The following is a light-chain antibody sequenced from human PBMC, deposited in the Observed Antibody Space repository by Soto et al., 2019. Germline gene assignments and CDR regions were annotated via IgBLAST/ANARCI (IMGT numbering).Light chain of an antibody. CDR1: SSDVGGYNY. CDR3: SSYACTAYV. J-gene: IGLJ1*01. V-gene: IGLV2-8*01. Sequence: QSALTQPPSASGSPGQSVTISCTGTSSDVGGYNYVSWYQQHPGKVPKLMIYEVTKRPSGVPDRFSGSKSGNTASLTVSGLQTEDEADYYCSSYACTAYVFGTGTKVTVL. CDR2: EVT.